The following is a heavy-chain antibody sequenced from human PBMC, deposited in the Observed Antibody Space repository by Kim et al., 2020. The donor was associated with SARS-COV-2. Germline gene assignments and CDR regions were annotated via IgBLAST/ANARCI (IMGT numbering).Heavy chain of an antibody. Sequence: SETLSLTCTVSGGSVSSGSYYWSWIRQPPGTGLEWIGYIYYSGSTDYNPSLKSRVTISVDTSKNQFSLRLRSVSAADTAMYYCARQMATSAQFDYWGQGTLVTVSS. CDR3: ARQMATSAQFDY. CDR2: IYYSGST. D-gene: IGHD5-12*01. V-gene: IGHV4-61*01. J-gene: IGHJ4*02. CDR1: GGSVSSGSYY.